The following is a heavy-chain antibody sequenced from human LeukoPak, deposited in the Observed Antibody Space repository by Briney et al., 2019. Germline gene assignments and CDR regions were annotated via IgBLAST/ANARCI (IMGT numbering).Heavy chain of an antibody. CDR2: IYYSGST. J-gene: IGHJ3*02. CDR3: ARDRMYYYDSSGYLKDDAFDI. D-gene: IGHD3-22*01. V-gene: IGHV4-59*12. CDR1: GGSISSYY. Sequence: SETLSLTCTVSGGSISSYYWSWIRQPPGKGLEWIGYIYYSGSTNYNPSLKSRVTISVDTSKNQFSLKLSSVPAADTAVYYCARDRMYYYDSSGYLKDDAFDIWGQGTMVTVSS.